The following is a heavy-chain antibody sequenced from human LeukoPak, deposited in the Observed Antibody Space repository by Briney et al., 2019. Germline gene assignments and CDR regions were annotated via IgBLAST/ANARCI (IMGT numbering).Heavy chain of an antibody. D-gene: IGHD2-21*02. CDR3: ARELAYCGGDCYYYYYGMDV. Sequence: ASVKVSCKASGYTFTSYAMHWVRQAPGQRLEWMGWINAGNGNTKYSQKFQGRVTITRDTSTSTVYMELSSLRSEDTAVYYCARELAYCGGDCYYYYYGMDVWGQGTTVTVSS. CDR1: GYTFTSYA. V-gene: IGHV1-3*01. CDR2: INAGNGNT. J-gene: IGHJ6*02.